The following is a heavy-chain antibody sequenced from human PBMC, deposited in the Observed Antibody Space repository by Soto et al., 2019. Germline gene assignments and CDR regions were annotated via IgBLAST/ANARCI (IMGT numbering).Heavy chain of an antibody. CDR3: ARGRYGDY. V-gene: IGHV1-18*01. D-gene: IGHD1-1*01. Sequence: QVHLVQSGAEVKKPGASVKVSCKASGYTFTSYGITWVRQAPGQGLEWMGWISAHNGNTDYAQQLQGRVIVTRDTSTRTAYMELRCLRSDGTAVYYCARGRYGDYWGEGALVTVSS. CDR2: ISAHNGNT. J-gene: IGHJ4*02. CDR1: GYTFTSYG.